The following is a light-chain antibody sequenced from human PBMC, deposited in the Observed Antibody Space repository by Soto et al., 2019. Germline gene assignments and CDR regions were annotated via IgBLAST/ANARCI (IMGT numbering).Light chain of an antibody. V-gene: IGKV3-20*01. CDR1: QSISNSY. Sequence: EIVLTQSPGTLSLSPGERATLSCRASQSISNSYLAWYQQKPGQAPRLLIYGASSRATGIPDRFSGSGSGTFFTLTISSLEAEDFAVFYWQQYGNSPYTFGQGTKLEIK. J-gene: IGKJ2*01. CDR3: QQYGNSPYT. CDR2: GAS.